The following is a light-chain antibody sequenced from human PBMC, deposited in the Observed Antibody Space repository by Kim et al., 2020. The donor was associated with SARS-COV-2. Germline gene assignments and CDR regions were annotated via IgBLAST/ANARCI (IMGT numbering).Light chain of an antibody. CDR1: QRTSTW. J-gene: IGKJ4*01. Sequence: ASVGDRVTITCWASQRTSTWLAWYQQKPGKAPKLLIYGATILQSGVPSRFSGSGSGTDFTLTISSLQPEDVATYYCQQAINFPLTFGGGTKVDIK. CDR3: QQAINFPLT. CDR2: GAT. V-gene: IGKV1-12*01.